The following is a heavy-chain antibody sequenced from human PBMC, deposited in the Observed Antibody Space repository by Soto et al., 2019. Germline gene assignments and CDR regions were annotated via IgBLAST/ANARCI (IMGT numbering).Heavy chain of an antibody. CDR2: INPSGGST. Sequence: ASVKVSCKASGYTFTSYYMHWVRQAPGQGLEWMGIINPSGGSTSYAQKFQGRVTMTRDTSTSTVYMELSSLRSEDTAVYYCARMLAAAGTVWGYYGMDVWGQGTTVTVSS. V-gene: IGHV1-46*01. J-gene: IGHJ6*02. CDR3: ARMLAAAGTVWGYYGMDV. D-gene: IGHD6-13*01. CDR1: GYTFTSYY.